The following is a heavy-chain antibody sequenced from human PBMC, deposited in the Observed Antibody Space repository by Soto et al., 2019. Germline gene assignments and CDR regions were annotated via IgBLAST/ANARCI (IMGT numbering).Heavy chain of an antibody. J-gene: IGHJ3*01. D-gene: IGHD4-17*01. Sequence: SGPTLVNPTQTLTLTCTFSGFSLSTTGMCVSWIRQPPGKALEWLALITWEDDKSYTTSLKTRLSISKDTSKNQVVLTMTNMDPADTATYYCARINGDVITDAFDLWGQGTVVTVSS. CDR2: ITWEDDK. V-gene: IGHV2-70*13. CDR3: ARINGDVITDAFDL. CDR1: GFSLSTTGMC.